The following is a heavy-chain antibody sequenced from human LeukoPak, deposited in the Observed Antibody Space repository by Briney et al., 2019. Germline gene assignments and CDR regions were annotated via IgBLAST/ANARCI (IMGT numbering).Heavy chain of an antibody. CDR2: ISYDGSNK. D-gene: IGHD1-7*01. CDR1: GFTFSSYA. Sequence: GGSLRLSCAASGFTFSSYAMHWVRQAPGEGLEWVAVISYDGSNKYYADSVKGRFTISRDNSKNTLYLQMNSLRAEDTAVYYCARGLELRLFLFDYWGQGTLVTVSS. V-gene: IGHV3-30*04. CDR3: ARGLELRLFLFDY. J-gene: IGHJ4*02.